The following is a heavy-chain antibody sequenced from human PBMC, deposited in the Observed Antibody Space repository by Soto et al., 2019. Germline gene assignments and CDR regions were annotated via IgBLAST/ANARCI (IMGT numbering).Heavy chain of an antibody. V-gene: IGHV4-4*02. CDR1: GGSISSSNW. D-gene: IGHD6-19*01. Sequence: QVQLQEPGPGLVKPSGTLSLTCAVSGGSISSSNWWTWVRQPPGKGLEWIGEIYHSGSTNYNPSLKGRFIISVDKSKNQFSLKLTSVTAADTAVYYCARDRAVAGSDYWGHRTLVTVSS. J-gene: IGHJ4*01. CDR3: ARDRAVAGSDY. CDR2: IYHSGST.